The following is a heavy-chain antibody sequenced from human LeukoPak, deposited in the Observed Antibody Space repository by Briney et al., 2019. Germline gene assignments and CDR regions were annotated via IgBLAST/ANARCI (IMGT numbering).Heavy chain of an antibody. J-gene: IGHJ4*02. Sequence: GRTLSLSHAASGFTFSSYEMNWVRQAPGKGLEWVSYITNTGSTIYYADSVKGRFTISRDNAKNSLYLQMNSLRAEDTAVYYCGTIDGSNGYWGQGTLVIVSS. CDR2: ITNTGSTI. CDR3: GTIDGSNGY. CDR1: GFTFSSYE. D-gene: IGHD4-23*01. V-gene: IGHV3-48*03.